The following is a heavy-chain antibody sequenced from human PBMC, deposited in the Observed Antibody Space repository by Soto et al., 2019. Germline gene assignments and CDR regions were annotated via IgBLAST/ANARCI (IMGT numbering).Heavy chain of an antibody. CDR1: GYSFTNND. V-gene: IGHV1-8*01. J-gene: IGHJ5*02. CDR2: MNPGSGDT. Sequence: ASVKVSCKASGYSFTNNDVSWVRQATGQGLEWMGWMNPGSGDTGYAQKFQGRVTMTRDISIATAYLELSSLRSDDTAIYYCARMVTLRSSSSTVSWAQGTLVSVSA. CDR3: ARMVTLRSSSSTVS. D-gene: IGHD2-21*02.